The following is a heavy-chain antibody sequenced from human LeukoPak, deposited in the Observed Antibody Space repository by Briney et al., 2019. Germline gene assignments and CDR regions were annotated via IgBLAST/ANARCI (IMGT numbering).Heavy chain of an antibody. V-gene: IGHV3-23*01. D-gene: IGHD6-13*01. Sequence: PGGSLRLSCAASGFTFSSYAMSWVRQAPGKGLEWVSVISGGGGSTYYADSVKGRFTISRDNSKNTLYLQMNSLRAEDTAVYYCAKGRYGSSRYPFDYWGQGTLVTVSS. CDR1: GFTFSSYA. J-gene: IGHJ4*02. CDR2: ISGGGGST. CDR3: AKGRYGSSRYPFDY.